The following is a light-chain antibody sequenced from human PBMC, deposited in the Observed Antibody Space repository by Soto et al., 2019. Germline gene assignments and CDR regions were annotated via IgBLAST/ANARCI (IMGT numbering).Light chain of an antibody. CDR2: AAS. CDR3: QTYNSARLT. Sequence: DIQMTQSPSSLSASVGDRVTITCRASQGMSTYLAWYQQKPGKVPKLMIYAASTLQSGVPSRFSGSGSGTDFTLTISSLQPEDVATYYCQTYNSARLTCGGGTKVEIK. V-gene: IGKV1-27*01. J-gene: IGKJ4*01. CDR1: QGMSTY.